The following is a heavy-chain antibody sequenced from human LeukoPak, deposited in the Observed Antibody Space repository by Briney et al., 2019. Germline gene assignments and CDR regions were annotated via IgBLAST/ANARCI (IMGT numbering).Heavy chain of an antibody. CDR1: GYTFTSYG. D-gene: IGHD6-6*01. V-gene: IGHV1-18*01. CDR2: LSPYSGNT. CDR3: TRVGGYSPSSTGGNAFDI. J-gene: IGHJ3*02. Sequence: ASVKVSCKTSGYTFTSYGLTWVRQPPGQGLEWVGWLSPYSGNTNYAQKVHGRVIMTTDTSTSTAYVELRSLRSDDTAMYFCTRVGGYSPSSTGGNAFDIWGQGTMVTVSS.